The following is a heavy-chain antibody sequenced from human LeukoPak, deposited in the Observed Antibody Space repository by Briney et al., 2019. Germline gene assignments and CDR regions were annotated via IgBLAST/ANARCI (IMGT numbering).Heavy chain of an antibody. CDR2: ISGSGGST. CDR1: GFTFSSYA. J-gene: IGHJ6*02. V-gene: IGHV3-23*01. Sequence: GGSLRLSCAASGFTFSSYAMSWVRQAPGKGLEWVSAISGSGGSTYYADSVKGRFTISRDNSKNTLYLQMNSLRAEDTAVYYCAKVLRYFDAPYYYYGMDVWGQGTTVTVSS. CDR3: AKVLRYFDAPYYYYGMDV. D-gene: IGHD3-9*01.